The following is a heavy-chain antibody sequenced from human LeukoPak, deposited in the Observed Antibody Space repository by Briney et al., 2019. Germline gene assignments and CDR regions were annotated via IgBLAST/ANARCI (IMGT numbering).Heavy chain of an antibody. Sequence: GGSLRLSCAASGFTFSSYWMHWVRQAPGKGLVWVSRINSDGSSTSHADSVKGRFTISRDNAKNTLYLQMNSLRAEDTAVYYCARRREMATTEAFDIWGQGTMVTVSS. J-gene: IGHJ3*02. V-gene: IGHV3-74*01. CDR3: ARRREMATTEAFDI. CDR2: INSDGSST. D-gene: IGHD5-24*01. CDR1: GFTFSSYW.